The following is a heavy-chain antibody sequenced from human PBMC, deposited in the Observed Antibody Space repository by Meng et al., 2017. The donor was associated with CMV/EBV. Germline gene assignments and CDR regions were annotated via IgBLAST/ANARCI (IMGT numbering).Heavy chain of an antibody. V-gene: IGHV3-64*02. J-gene: IGHJ6*02. Sequence: GGSLRLSCAASGFTFSSYAMHWVRQAPGKGLEYVSAISSNGGSTYYADSVKGRFTISRDNSKNTLYLQMGSLRAEDMAVYYCARVGEVTTGDYYYYDMDVWGQGTTVTVSS. CDR1: GFTFSSYA. CDR3: ARVGEVTTGDYYYYDMDV. CDR2: ISSNGGST. D-gene: IGHD4-11*01.